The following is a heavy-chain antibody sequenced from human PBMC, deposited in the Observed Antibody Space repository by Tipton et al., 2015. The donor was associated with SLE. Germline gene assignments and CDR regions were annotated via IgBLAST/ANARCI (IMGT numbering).Heavy chain of an antibody. CDR1: GGSITSYY. V-gene: IGHV4-59*12. CDR2: IYYSGST. J-gene: IGHJ6*03. D-gene: IGHD4-11*01. CDR3: ARSTVTFSYYIDV. Sequence: TLSLTCSVSGGSITSYYWSWIRQPPGKGLERIGNIYYSGSTNYNPSLKSRVTISVDTSKNQFSLQLTSVTAADTAVYYCARSTVTFSYYIDVWGKGTTVTVSS.